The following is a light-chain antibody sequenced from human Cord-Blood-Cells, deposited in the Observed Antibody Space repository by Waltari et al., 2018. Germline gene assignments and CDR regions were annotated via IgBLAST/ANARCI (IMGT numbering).Light chain of an antibody. CDR1: QSVSSK. Sequence: EIVMTQSPATLSVSPGERATLSCRASQSVSSKLAWYQQKPGQAPRLLIYGASTRATGIPAMCSGSGSGTEFTLTISSLQSEDFAVYYCQQYNNWPLTFGGGTKVEIK. V-gene: IGKV3-15*01. J-gene: IGKJ4*01. CDR3: QQYNNWPLT. CDR2: GAS.